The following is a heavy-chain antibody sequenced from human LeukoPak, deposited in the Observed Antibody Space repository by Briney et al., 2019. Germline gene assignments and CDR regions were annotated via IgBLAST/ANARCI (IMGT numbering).Heavy chain of an antibody. D-gene: IGHD2-21*02. J-gene: IGHJ4*02. CDR3: AKALRTVVTATNFEY. Sequence: GGTLRLSCAASGFTFSSYGMHWVRQAPGKGLEWVAVISYDGSNKYYAGSVEGRFTISRDKSENTLYLQMNSLRAEDTAVYFCAKALRTVVTATNFEYWGRGTLVSVSS. CDR2: ISYDGSNK. CDR1: GFTFSSYG. V-gene: IGHV3-30*18.